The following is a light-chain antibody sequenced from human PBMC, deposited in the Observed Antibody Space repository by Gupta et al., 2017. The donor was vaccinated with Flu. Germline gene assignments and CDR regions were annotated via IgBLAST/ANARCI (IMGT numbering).Light chain of an antibody. CDR1: EDISTY. J-gene: IGKJ5*01. CDR2: DAS. V-gene: IGKV1-33*01. Sequence: DIQMTQSPSSLSASVRDRVTITCQASEDISTYLNWYQQKTGKAPKLLIYDASYLETGVPSRFSGSGSGTDFTFTISSLQPEDIATYYCQQYTSLITFGQGTRLEI. CDR3: QQYTSLIT.